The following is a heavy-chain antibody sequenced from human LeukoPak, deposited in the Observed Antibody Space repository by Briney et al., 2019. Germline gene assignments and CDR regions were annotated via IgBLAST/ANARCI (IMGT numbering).Heavy chain of an antibody. V-gene: IGHV3-23*01. D-gene: IGHD2-2*03. CDR3: ARRNGYCSSSSCSYWYFNL. Sequence: GGSLRLSCAASGFTFSSYAMSWVRQAPGKGLEWVSAISGSGGSTYYADSVKGRFIISRDNSKNTLYLQMNSLRAGDTAVYYCARRNGYCSSSSCSYWYFNLWGRGTLVTVSS. J-gene: IGHJ2*01. CDR2: ISGSGGST. CDR1: GFTFSSYA.